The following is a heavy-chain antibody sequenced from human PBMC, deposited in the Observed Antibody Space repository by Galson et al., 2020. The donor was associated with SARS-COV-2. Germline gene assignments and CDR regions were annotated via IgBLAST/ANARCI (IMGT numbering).Heavy chain of an antibody. V-gene: IGHV4-34*01. Sequence: ETLSLTCAVYGGSFRGYYWTWIRQPPGKGPEWIGEISDSGSTNYSPSLKSRVTISVDMPKKQFSMKLNSVTAADTAIYYCATSNSKTTKYGMDVWGQGTTVTVSS. J-gene: IGHJ6*02. D-gene: IGHD4-4*01. CDR1: GGSFRGYY. CDR3: ATSNSKTTKYGMDV. CDR2: ISDSGST.